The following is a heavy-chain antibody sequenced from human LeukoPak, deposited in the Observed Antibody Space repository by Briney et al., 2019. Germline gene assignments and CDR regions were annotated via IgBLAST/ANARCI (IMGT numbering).Heavy chain of an antibody. D-gene: IGHD1-26*01. J-gene: IGHJ6*03. Sequence: PGGSLRLSCAASGFTFDDYAMHWVRQAPGKGLEWVSLISWDGGNTYYADSVKGRFTISRDNSKKSLYLQMNSLRADDTAVYYCAKSGLLDDYFFYMDVWGKGTTVTISS. CDR3: AKSGLLDDYFFYMDV. CDR2: ISWDGGNT. CDR1: GFTFDDYA. V-gene: IGHV3-43D*03.